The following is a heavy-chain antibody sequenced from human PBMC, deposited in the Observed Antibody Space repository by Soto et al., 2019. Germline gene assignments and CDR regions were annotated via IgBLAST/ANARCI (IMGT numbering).Heavy chain of an antibody. Sequence: VGSLTLYCAASEFTLGNSWMHWVRQAPGKGLEWVSRMNSDGSTTNYADSVKGRFTVSRDNAKYTLYLQMNSLRAEDTAVYYCATAEVDYWGPGPLVPAPQ. J-gene: IGHJ4*02. CDR2: MNSDGSTT. CDR3: ATAEVDY. V-gene: IGHV3-74*01. CDR1: EFTLGNSW.